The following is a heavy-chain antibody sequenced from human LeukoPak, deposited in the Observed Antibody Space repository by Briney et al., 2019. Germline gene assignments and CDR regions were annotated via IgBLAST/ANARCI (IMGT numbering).Heavy chain of an antibody. Sequence: ASVKVSCKASGYTFTSYGISWVRQAPGQGLEWMGWISAYNGNTNYAQKLLGRVTMTTDTSTSTAYMELRSLRSDDTAVYYCALIPYCTTATCYYFDFWGQGTLVTVSS. CDR3: ALIPYCTTATCYYFDF. CDR2: ISAYNGNT. D-gene: IGHD2-2*01. V-gene: IGHV1-18*01. CDR1: GYTFTSYG. J-gene: IGHJ4*02.